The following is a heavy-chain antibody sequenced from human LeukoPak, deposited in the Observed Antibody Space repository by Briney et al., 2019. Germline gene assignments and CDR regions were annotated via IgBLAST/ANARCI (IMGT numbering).Heavy chain of an antibody. D-gene: IGHD6-19*01. CDR2: IIPIFGTA. Sequence: ASVKASCKASGGTFSSYAISWVRQAPGQGLEWMGGIIPIFGTANYAQKFQGRVTITADESTSTAYMELSSLRSEDTAVYYCARPHAYSSGWYYFDYWGQGTLVTVSS. CDR1: GGTFSSYA. V-gene: IGHV1-69*13. CDR3: ARPHAYSSGWYYFDY. J-gene: IGHJ4*02.